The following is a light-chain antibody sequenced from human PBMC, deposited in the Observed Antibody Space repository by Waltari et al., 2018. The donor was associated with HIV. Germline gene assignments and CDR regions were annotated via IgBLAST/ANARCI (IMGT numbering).Light chain of an antibody. Sequence: QSVLTQPPSVSGAPGQRVTISCTGGSSNIGADYDVHWYQQIPGTAPKLLISGNKNRPSGVPDRFAASKSGASASLAITGLQAEDEADYFCQSYDRSLSASVVFVGGTKLTVL. V-gene: IGLV1-40*01. CDR1: SSNIGADYD. CDR3: QSYDRSLSASVV. J-gene: IGLJ2*01. CDR2: GNK.